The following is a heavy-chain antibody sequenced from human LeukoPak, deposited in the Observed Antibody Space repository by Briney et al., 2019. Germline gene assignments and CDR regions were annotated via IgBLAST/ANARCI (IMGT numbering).Heavy chain of an antibody. CDR1: GGSISSSNW. CDR3: ARSRSPTRYSPFNY. J-gene: IGHJ4*02. CDR2: IYHSGST. D-gene: IGHD5-12*01. V-gene: IGHV4-4*02. Sequence: SETLSLTCAVSGGSISSSNWWSWVRQPPGKGLEWIGEIYHSGSTNYNPSLKSRVTISVDKSKNQFSLKLSSVTAADTAVFYCARSRSPTRYSPFNYWGQGALVTVSS.